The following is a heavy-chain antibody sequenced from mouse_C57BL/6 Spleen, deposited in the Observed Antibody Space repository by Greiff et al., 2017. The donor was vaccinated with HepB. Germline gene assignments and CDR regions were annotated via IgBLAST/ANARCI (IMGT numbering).Heavy chain of an antibody. V-gene: IGHV1-50*01. CDR1: GYTFTSYW. D-gene: IGHD4-1*01. Sequence: VQLQQPGAELVKPGASVKLSCKASGYTFTSYWMQWVKQRPGQGLEWIGEIDPSDSYTNYNQKFKGKATLTVDTSSSTSYMQLSSLTSEDSADYYCARGKTGAADYWGQGTTLTVSS. J-gene: IGHJ2*01. CDR2: IDPSDSYT. CDR3: ARGKTGAADY.